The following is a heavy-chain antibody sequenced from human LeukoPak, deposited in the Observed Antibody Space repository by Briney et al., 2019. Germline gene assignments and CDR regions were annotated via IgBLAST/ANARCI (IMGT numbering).Heavy chain of an antibody. Sequence: PSETLSLTCTVSGGSISSGSYYWSWIRQPAGKGLEWIGRIYTSGSTNYNPSLKSRVTISVDTSKNQFSLKLSSVTAADTAVYYCARGRGSYGYYYYYMDVWGKGTTVTVSS. D-gene: IGHD1-26*01. V-gene: IGHV4-61*02. J-gene: IGHJ6*03. CDR1: GGSISSGSYY. CDR3: ARGRGSYGYYYYYMDV. CDR2: IYTSGST.